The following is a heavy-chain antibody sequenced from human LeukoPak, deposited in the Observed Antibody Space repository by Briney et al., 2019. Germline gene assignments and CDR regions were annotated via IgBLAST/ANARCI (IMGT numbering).Heavy chain of an antibody. V-gene: IGHV4-39*01. CDR2: IYYSGST. Sequence: SETLSLTCTVSGGSISSSSYYWGWIRQPPGKGLEWIGSIYYSGSTYYNPSLKSRVTISVDTSNNQFSLKLSSVTAADTAVYYCARRYSSGYHPWFDPWGQGTLVTVSS. J-gene: IGHJ5*02. D-gene: IGHD3-22*01. CDR3: ARRYSSGYHPWFDP. CDR1: GGSISSSSYY.